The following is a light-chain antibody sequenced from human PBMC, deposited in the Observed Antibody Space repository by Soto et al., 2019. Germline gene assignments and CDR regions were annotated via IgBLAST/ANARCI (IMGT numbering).Light chain of an antibody. J-gene: IGKJ1*01. CDR1: EDINSR. V-gene: IGKV1-12*01. CDR3: HQRQSWPRT. CDR2: AAF. Sequence: DIQMTQSPSSVSASVGDRVTISCRASEDINSRLAWYQQKPGNAPKLLIYAAFILQSGVPSRFSGYGSGTDFTLTISDVQPEDFALYYCHQRQSWPRTFGQGTKVDIK.